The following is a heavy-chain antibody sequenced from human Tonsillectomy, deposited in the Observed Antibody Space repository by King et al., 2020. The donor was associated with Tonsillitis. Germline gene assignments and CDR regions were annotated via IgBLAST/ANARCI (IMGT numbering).Heavy chain of an antibody. V-gene: IGHV3-15*01. CDR2: IKSKTDGGTT. Sequence: VQLVESGGGLVKPGESLRLSCAASGFTFSSAWMSWVRQAPGKGLEVVGRIKSKTDGGTTDYAAPVKGRFTISRDDSKNKLYLQMNSLKTEDKAVYYCTTEGGFCSGGSCYSVLGAFDIWGQGTMVTVSS. J-gene: IGHJ3*02. CDR3: TTEGGFCSGGSCYSVLGAFDI. CDR1: GFTFSSAW. D-gene: IGHD2-15*01.